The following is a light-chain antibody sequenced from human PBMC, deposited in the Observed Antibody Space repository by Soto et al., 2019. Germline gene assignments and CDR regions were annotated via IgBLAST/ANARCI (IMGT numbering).Light chain of an antibody. CDR2: SND. CDR3: AAWDDSLNGVV. Sequence: QAVVTQPPSASGTPGQRVTISCSGSSSNIGSQTVNWYRQFPGTAPRLLIYSNDQRPSGVPDRFSGSKSGTSASLAISGLQSEDEADYYCAAWDDSLNGVVFGGGTKLTVL. CDR1: SSNIGSQT. V-gene: IGLV1-44*01. J-gene: IGLJ2*01.